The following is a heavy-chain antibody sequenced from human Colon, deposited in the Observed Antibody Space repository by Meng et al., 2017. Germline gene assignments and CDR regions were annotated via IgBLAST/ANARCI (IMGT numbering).Heavy chain of an antibody. Sequence: QVLLQESGPGLVQPSQTLSLTCSVSGASVSSGPYYWSWSRQHPGKGLEWIGYIYYSGSTYYNPSLKSRVIISVDSSKNQFSLNLTSVTAADTAVYYCATEATLYYFDYWGQGALVTGSS. V-gene: IGHV4-31*03. D-gene: IGHD3-16*01. CDR1: GASVSSGPYY. CDR3: ATEATLYYFDY. J-gene: IGHJ4*02. CDR2: IYYSGST.